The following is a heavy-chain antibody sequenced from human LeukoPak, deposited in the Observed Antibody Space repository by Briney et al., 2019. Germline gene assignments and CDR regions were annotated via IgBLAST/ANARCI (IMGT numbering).Heavy chain of an antibody. CDR1: GYTFTTYE. CDR3: ARNFGGLGY. V-gene: IGHV1-8*03. Sequence: ASVKVSCKASGYTFTTYEIYWVRQATGQGIEWVGWMSPNSGNTVYAQKFQGRVTITRNISISTVYLELSSLRSEDTAVYYCARNFGGLGYWGQGTLVTVSS. CDR2: MSPNSGNT. J-gene: IGHJ4*02. D-gene: IGHD3-16*01.